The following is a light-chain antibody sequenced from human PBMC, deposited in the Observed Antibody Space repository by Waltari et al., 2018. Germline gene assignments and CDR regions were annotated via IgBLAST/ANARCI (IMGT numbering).Light chain of an antibody. Sequence: DIVMTQSPDSLAVSLGERATINCKSSQTVLYASDNNNYLAWYQQKLGQPPKLLIYWASTRASGVPARFSGSGSGTDFTLTISSLQAEDVAVYYCQQYCDTPRTFGQGTRVEIK. CDR1: QTVLYASDNNNY. CDR3: QQYCDTPRT. J-gene: IGKJ1*01. CDR2: WAS. V-gene: IGKV4-1*01.